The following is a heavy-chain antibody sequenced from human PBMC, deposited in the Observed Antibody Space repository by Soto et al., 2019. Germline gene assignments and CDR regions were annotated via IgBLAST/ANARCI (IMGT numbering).Heavy chain of an antibody. CDR3: AREGLLWFGELTHVFDY. D-gene: IGHD3-10*01. V-gene: IGHV3-30-3*01. CDR1: GFTFSSYS. CDR2: ISCDGSNK. J-gene: IGHJ4*02. Sequence: PVGSLILSCAASGFTFSSYSMRWVPQAPGNGLEWVAVISCDGSNKYYADSVKGRFTISGDNSKNTLYLQMNSLRAEETAVYYCAREGLLWFGELTHVFDYWGQGTMVTVSS.